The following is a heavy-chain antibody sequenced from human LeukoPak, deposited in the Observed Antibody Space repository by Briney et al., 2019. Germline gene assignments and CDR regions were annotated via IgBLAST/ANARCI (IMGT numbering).Heavy chain of an antibody. D-gene: IGHD1-26*01. CDR1: GGSISSYY. V-gene: IGHV4-59*08. CDR2: IYSSGST. J-gene: IGHJ3*02. Sequence: SETLALTCTVSGGSISSYYWSWIRQSPGKGLEGIGYIYSSGSTKYNPSLSGRVTISVDTSKNHFSLRLSSVTAPDTAVYYCARQGSGGRAFDIWGQGTMVTVSS. CDR3: ARQGSGGRAFDI.